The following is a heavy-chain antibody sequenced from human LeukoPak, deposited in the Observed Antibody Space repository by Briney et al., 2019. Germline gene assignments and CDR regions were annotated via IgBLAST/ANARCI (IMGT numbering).Heavy chain of an antibody. CDR1: GFTFRNYG. CDR2: IWYEGDNE. CDR3: ARDGERSFDY. J-gene: IGHJ4*02. Sequence: PGGSLRLSCAASGFTFRNYGMHWVRQAPGKGLEWVAVIWYEGDNENYADSVKGRFTISRDNSKSTLFLHMNNVRVDDTAVNYCARDGERSFDYWGQGTLVTVSS. V-gene: IGHV3-33*01. D-gene: IGHD3-10*01.